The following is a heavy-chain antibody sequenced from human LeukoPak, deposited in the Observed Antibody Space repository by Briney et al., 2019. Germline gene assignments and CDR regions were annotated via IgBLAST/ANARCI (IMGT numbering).Heavy chain of an antibody. CDR3: AKRSGDSVLYYFDY. Sequence: GGSLRLSCAASGFTFSSYAMSWVRQAPGKGLEWVSAISNNGATTYCADSVKGRCTISRDNSKNTLYLQMNNLRAEDTAVYYCAKRSGDSVLYYFDYWGQGTLVTVSS. J-gene: IGHJ4*02. CDR2: ISNNGATT. V-gene: IGHV3-23*01. D-gene: IGHD2-15*01. CDR1: GFTFSSYA.